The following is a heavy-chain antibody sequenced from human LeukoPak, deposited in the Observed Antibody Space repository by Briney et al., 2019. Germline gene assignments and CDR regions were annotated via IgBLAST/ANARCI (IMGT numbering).Heavy chain of an antibody. D-gene: IGHD6-13*01. J-gene: IGHJ5*02. CDR2: ISGSGGST. Sequence: GGSLRLSCAASGFTFSSYGMSWVRQAPGKGLEWVSAISGSGGSTYYADSVKGRFTISRDNSKNTLYLQMNSLRAEDTAVYYCAKSPGSSWGYWFDPWGQGTLVTVSS. V-gene: IGHV3-23*01. CDR1: GFTFSSYG. CDR3: AKSPGSSWGYWFDP.